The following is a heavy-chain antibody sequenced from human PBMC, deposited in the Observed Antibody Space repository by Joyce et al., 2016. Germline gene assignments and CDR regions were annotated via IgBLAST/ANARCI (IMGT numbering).Heavy chain of an antibody. J-gene: IGHJ3*02. CDR2: ISGDSRAS. Sequence: EVQLVESGGGLLQPGGSLRLSCTASGFTFSTHSINWVRQAPGKGLVWIAYISGDSRASVYADSVRGRFAISRDNAKNSLYLQMNSLRDEDTAVYYCARAGNIANGFDIWGQGTMVAVSS. CDR3: ARAGNIANGFDI. V-gene: IGHV3-48*02. D-gene: IGHD2/OR15-2a*01. CDR1: GFTFSTHS.